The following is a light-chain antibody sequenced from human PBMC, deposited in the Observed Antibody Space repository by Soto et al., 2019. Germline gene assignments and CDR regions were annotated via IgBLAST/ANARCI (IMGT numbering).Light chain of an antibody. V-gene: IGKV1-5*03. J-gene: IGKJ4*01. CDR1: QSISTW. CDR2: EAS. CDR3: QQYNSYSPLT. Sequence: DIQMTQSPSTLSASVGDRVPITSRASQSISTWLAWYQQKSGKAPKLLIYEASSLGSGVPSRFSGSGSGTEFTLTISSLQPDDFATYYCQQYNSYSPLTFGGGTKVDIK.